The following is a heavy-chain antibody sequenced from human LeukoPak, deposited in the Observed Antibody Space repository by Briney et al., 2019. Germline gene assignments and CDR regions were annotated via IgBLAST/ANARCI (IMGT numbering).Heavy chain of an antibody. D-gene: IGHD3-9*01. CDR2: IKQDGSEN. J-gene: IGHJ3*02. CDR1: GFTFGDYW. V-gene: IGHV3-7*05. Sequence: TGGSLRLSCEASGFTFGDYWMTWVRQAPGKGLEGVANIKQDGSENHYVDSVKGRFTISRDNAKNSLYLQMNSLRAEDTAVYYCATYWRHFDWLLSDIWGLGTMVTASS. CDR3: ATYWRHFDWLLSDI.